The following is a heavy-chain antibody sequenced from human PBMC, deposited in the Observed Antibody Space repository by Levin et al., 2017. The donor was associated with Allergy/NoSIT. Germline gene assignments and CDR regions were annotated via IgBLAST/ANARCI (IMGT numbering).Heavy chain of an antibody. Sequence: GGSLRLSCAASGFTFSGSAMHWVRQASGKGLEWVGRIRSKANSYATAYDVSVKGRFIVSRDDSKNTAYLQMNSLKTEDTAVYYCTRQFDDILTGHYNYYDYYMDVWGKGTTVTVSS. V-gene: IGHV3-73*01. CDR2: IRSKANSYAT. CDR1: GFTFSGSA. J-gene: IGHJ6*03. CDR3: TRQFDDILTGHYNYYDYYMDV. D-gene: IGHD3-9*01.